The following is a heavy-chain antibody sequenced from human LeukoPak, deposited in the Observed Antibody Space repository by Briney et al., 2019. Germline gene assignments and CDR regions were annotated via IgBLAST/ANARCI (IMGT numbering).Heavy chain of an antibody. Sequence: PEGSLRLSCAASGFTFSSYAMSWVRQAPGKGLEWVSAISGSAYSTYYADSVKGRFTISRDNSKNTLYLQMNSLRAEDTAVYYCAKETVAASPIDYWGQGTLVTVSS. CDR3: AKETVAASPIDY. CDR1: GFTFSSYA. D-gene: IGHD6-19*01. J-gene: IGHJ4*02. CDR2: ISGSAYST. V-gene: IGHV3-23*01.